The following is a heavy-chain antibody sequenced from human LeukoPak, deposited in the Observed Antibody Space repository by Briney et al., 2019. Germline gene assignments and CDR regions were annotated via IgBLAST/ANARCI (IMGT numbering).Heavy chain of an antibody. CDR1: GGSFSGYY. Sequence: PSETLSLTCAVYGGSFSGYYWSWIRQPPGKGLEWIGEINHSGSTNYNPSLKSRVTISVDTSKNQFSLKLSSVTAADTAVYYCAREHNTVQDYWGQGTLVTVSS. D-gene: IGHD2-8*02. CDR2: INHSGST. J-gene: IGHJ4*02. CDR3: AREHNTVQDY. V-gene: IGHV4-34*01.